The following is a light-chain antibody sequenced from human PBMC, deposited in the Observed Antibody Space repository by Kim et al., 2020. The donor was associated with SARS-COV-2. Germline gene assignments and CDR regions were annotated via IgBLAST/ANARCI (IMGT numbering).Light chain of an antibody. J-gene: IGKJ4*01. CDR3: QQYYSTPLT. V-gene: IGKV4-1*01. Sequence: RATINCNSSQSVLYSSNHKNYLAWYQQKPGQPPKLLIYWASTRESGVPDRFSGSGSGTDFTLTISSLQAEDVAVYYCQQYYSTPLTFGGGTKVEI. CDR1: QSVLYSSNHKNY. CDR2: WAS.